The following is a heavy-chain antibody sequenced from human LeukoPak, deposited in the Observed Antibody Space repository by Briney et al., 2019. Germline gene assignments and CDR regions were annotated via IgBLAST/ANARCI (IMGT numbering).Heavy chain of an antibody. D-gene: IGHD3-10*01. J-gene: IGHJ6*02. V-gene: IGHV3-7*01. CDR2: IKKDGSEK. CDR1: GFTFSRNW. CDR3: ARGYGDGMDV. Sequence: PGGSLRLSCAASGFTFSRNWMNWVRQAPGKGLEWVANIKKDGSEKYYVDSVKGRFTISRDNVENSLYVQMNSLRAEDTAVYYCARGYGDGMDVWGQGTTVTVSS.